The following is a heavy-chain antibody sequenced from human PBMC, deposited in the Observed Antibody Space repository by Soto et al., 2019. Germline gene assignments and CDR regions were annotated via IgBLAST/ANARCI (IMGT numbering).Heavy chain of an antibody. J-gene: IGHJ4*02. CDR3: TRGKEYGVY. Sequence: QVQLVQSGAEVKKPGASVKVSCKASGYTFTGYYMHWVRQAPGQGLEWMGWINPYSGATNYAQKFQGRVTMPRDTSISTDYMQLTRLTSDDAAVYYCTRGKEYGVYWGQGTLVIVSS. CDR1: GYTFTGYY. D-gene: IGHD4-17*01. CDR2: INPYSGAT. V-gene: IGHV1-2*02.